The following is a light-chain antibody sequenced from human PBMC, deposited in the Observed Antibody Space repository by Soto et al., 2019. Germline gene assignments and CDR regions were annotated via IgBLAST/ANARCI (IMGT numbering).Light chain of an antibody. CDR3: QHYNNWPPWT. CDR1: QSVSSN. CDR2: DAS. Sequence: EIVMTQSPATLSVSPGERATLSCRASQSVSSNLAWYQQKPGQAPRLLIYDASTRATGIPARFRGSGSGTEFTLTISSLQSEDFAVYYCQHYNNWPPWTFGQGTKVEIK. V-gene: IGKV3-15*01. J-gene: IGKJ1*01.